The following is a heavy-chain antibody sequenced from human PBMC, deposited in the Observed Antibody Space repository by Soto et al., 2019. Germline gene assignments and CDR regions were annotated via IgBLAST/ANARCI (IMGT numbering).Heavy chain of an antibody. CDR3: AGDPRGSGNYYKRGGNWFDP. CDR2: IYYSGST. CDR1: GGSISSGGYY. V-gene: IGHV4-31*03. J-gene: IGHJ5*02. D-gene: IGHD3-10*01. Sequence: QVQLQEPGPGLVKPSQTLSLTCTVSGGSISSGGYYWSWIRQHPGKGLEWIGYIYYSGSTYYNPSLKGRVTISVDTSKNQFSLKLGSVTAADTAGYYCAGDPRGSGNYYKRGGNWFDPWGQGTLVTVSS.